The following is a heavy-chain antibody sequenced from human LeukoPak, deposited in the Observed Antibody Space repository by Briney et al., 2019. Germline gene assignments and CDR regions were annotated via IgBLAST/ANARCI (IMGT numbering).Heavy chain of an antibody. V-gene: IGHV3-21*01. CDR1: GGSISSSSYY. Sequence: ETLSLTCTVSGGSISSSSYYWGWVRQAPGTGLEWVSSISSSSSYIYYADSVKSRFTISRDNAKNSLYLQMNSLRAEDTAVYYCAREHYYDSSGYYYDAFDIWGQGTMVTVSS. J-gene: IGHJ3*02. D-gene: IGHD3-22*01. CDR3: AREHYYDSSGYYYDAFDI. CDR2: ISSSSSYI.